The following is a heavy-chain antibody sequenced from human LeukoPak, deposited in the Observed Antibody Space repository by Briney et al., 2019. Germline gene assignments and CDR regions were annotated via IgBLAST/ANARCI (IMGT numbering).Heavy chain of an antibody. Sequence: PSETLSLTCTVSGGSISSSSYYWGWIRQPPGKGLEWIGSIYYSGSTYYNPSLQSRVTISVDRSKNQFSLKLSSVTAADTAVYYCAIKVVVTAVGFDIWGQGTMVTVSS. CDR3: AIKVVVTAVGFDI. V-gene: IGHV4-39*07. J-gene: IGHJ3*02. CDR1: GGSISSSSYY. D-gene: IGHD2-15*01. CDR2: IYYSGST.